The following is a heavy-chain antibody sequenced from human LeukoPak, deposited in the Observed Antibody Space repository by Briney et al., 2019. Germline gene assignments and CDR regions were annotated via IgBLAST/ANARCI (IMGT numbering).Heavy chain of an antibody. CDR3: ARDTWDYYDSSGYSAYMDV. Sequence: ASVKVSFKASGYTFTSYAMNWVRQAPGQGLEWMGWINPNSGGTNYAQKFQGRVTMTRDTSISTAYMELSRLRSDDTAVYYCARDTWDYYDSSGYSAYMDVWGKGTTVTISS. V-gene: IGHV1-2*02. D-gene: IGHD3-22*01. CDR2: INPNSGGT. J-gene: IGHJ6*03. CDR1: GYTFTSYA.